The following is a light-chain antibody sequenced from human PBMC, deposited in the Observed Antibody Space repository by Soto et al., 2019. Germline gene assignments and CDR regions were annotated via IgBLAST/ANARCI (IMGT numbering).Light chain of an antibody. Sequence: SVLTQPASVSGSPGQSITISCTGISSDVGSYNHVSWYQQHPGKAPKLMIYEGSERPSGVSNRFSSSKSGNTASLTIPGPHAGNEAEQSRSSYANSTFYALARGTKVT. CDR3: SSYANSTFYA. J-gene: IGLJ1*01. V-gene: IGLV2-23*01. CDR1: SSDVGSYNH. CDR2: EGS.